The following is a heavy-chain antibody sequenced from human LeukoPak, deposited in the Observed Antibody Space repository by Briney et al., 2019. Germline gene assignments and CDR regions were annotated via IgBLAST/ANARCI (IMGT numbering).Heavy chain of an antibody. Sequence: GRSLRLSCAASGFTFSSYAMHWVRQAPGKGLEWVAVISYDGSNKYYADSVKGRFTISRDNSKNTLYLQMNSLRAEDTAVYYCARVREIHPLMYYYDTRNWFDPWGQGTLVTVSS. CDR1: GFTFSSYA. V-gene: IGHV3-30*04. CDR3: ARVREIHPLMYYYDTRNWFDP. J-gene: IGHJ5*02. D-gene: IGHD3-22*01. CDR2: ISYDGSNK.